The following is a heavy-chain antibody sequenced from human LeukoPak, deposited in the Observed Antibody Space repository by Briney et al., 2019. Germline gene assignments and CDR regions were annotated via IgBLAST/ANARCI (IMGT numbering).Heavy chain of an antibody. CDR2: INHSGST. D-gene: IGHD6-19*01. V-gene: IGHV4-34*01. Sequence: TSETLSLTCAVYGGSFSGYYWSWIRQPPGKGLEWIGEINHSGSTNFNPSLKSRVTISVDTSKNQFSLKLSSVTAADTAVYYCARDGSSGWPAYYYYMDVWGKGTTVTISS. J-gene: IGHJ6*03. CDR3: ARDGSSGWPAYYYYMDV. CDR1: GGSFSGYY.